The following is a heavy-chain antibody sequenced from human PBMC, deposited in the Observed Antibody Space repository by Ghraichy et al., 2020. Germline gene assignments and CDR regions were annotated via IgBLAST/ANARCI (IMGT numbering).Heavy chain of an antibody. D-gene: IGHD2-15*01. CDR3: ARRIQDAFDI. Sequence: GGSLRLSCAASGFTFSSSWMHWVRQAPGKGLVWVSRITSDGSITSYADSVKGRFTISRDNAKNTLYLQMNSLRAEDTAVYYCARRIQDAFDIWGQGTRVTVSS. CDR1: GFTFSSSW. J-gene: IGHJ3*02. CDR2: ITSDGSIT. V-gene: IGHV3-74*01.